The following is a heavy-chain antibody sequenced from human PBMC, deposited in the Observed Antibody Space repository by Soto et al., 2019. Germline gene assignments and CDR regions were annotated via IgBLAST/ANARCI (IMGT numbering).Heavy chain of an antibody. CDR1: GGSISSSSYY. D-gene: IGHD3-22*01. V-gene: IGHV4-39*02. CDR2: IYYSGST. J-gene: IGHJ4*02. Sequence: SETLSLTCTVSGGSISSSSYYWGWIRQPPGKGLEWIGSIYYSGSTYYNPSLKSRVTISVDTSKNQFSLKLSSVTAADTAVYYCARDYDSSGYSIFYYFDYWGQGTLVTVSS. CDR3: ARDYDSSGYSIFYYFDY.